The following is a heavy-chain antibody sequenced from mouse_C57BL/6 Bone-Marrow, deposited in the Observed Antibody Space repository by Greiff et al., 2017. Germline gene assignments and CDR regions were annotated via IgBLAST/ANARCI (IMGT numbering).Heavy chain of an antibody. D-gene: IGHD1-1*01. J-gene: IGHJ4*01. CDR1: GYTFTDHT. CDR3: ARSSYYYGSSYAMDY. CDR2: IYPRDGST. V-gene: IGHV1-78*01. Sequence: QVQLKESDAELVKPGASVKISCKVSGYTFTDHTIHWMKQRPEQGLEWIGYIYPRDGSTKYNEKFKGKATLTADKSSSTAYMQLNSLTSEDSAVXFCARSSYYYGSSYAMDYWGQGTSVTVSS.